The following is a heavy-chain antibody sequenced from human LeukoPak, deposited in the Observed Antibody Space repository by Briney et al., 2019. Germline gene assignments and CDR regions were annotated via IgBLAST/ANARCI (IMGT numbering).Heavy chain of an antibody. J-gene: IGHJ4*02. CDR3: ARFSGGSYYHFDF. CDR2: ISGSGGST. V-gene: IGHV3-23*01. Sequence: GGSLRLSCAASGFTFSSYAMSWVRQAPGKGLEWVSDISGSGGSTYYADSVKGRFTISRDNSKNTLNLQMNSLRAEDTAVYYRARFSGGSYYHFDFWGQGTLVTVSS. D-gene: IGHD1-26*01. CDR1: GFTFSSYA.